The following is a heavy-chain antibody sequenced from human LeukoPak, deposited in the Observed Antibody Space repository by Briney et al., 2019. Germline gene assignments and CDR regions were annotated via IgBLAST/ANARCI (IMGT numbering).Heavy chain of an antibody. J-gene: IGHJ4*02. Sequence: PGGSLRLSCAASGFTFSRCEMNWVRQAPGKGLEWVSYVSSSGSTIYHADSVKGRFTISRDSAKNSLYLQMNSLRDDDTAVYYCARDLFDYWGQGTLVTVSS. CDR1: GFTFSRCE. CDR3: ARDLFDY. V-gene: IGHV3-48*03. CDR2: VSSSGSTI.